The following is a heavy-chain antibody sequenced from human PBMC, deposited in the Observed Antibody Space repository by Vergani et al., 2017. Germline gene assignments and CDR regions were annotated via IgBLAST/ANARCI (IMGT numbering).Heavy chain of an antibody. CDR3: ARGGVAVAARARYWFDP. J-gene: IGHJ5*02. CDR1: GGSISSSNW. CDR2: IYHSGST. D-gene: IGHD6-19*01. V-gene: IGHV4-4*03. Sequence: QVQLQESGPGLVKPPGTLSLTCAVSGGSISSSNWWSWVRQPPGKGLEWIGEIYHSGSTNYNPSLKQRVPRSGDTAKNQVSLKRSSGTAADTAVYYCARGGVAVAARARYWFDPWGQGTLVTVSS.